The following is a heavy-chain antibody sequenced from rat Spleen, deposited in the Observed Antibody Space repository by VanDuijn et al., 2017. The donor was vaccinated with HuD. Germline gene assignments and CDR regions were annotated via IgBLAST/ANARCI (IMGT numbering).Heavy chain of an antibody. J-gene: IGHJ2*01. D-gene: IGHD4-2*01. CDR2: IWIDGNT. CDR1: GFSLTSYH. Sequence: QVQLTESGPGLVQPSQALSLTCTVSGFSLTSYHISWVRQPPGKGLEWLGVIWIDGNTGYTSFLKSRLSISRDTSRSQVFLKMNSLQTEDTATYFCARDRTGPFDYWGQGVKVTVSS. CDR3: ARDRTGPFDY. V-gene: IGHV2-32*01.